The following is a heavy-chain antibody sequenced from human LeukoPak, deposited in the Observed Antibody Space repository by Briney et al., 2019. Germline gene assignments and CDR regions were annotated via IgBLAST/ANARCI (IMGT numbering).Heavy chain of an antibody. V-gene: IGHV4-4*02. CDR3: ARARYYYDSSGYYPYFDY. J-gene: IGHJ4*02. CDR1: GGSISSSNW. Sequence: DPSQTLSLTCAVSGGSISSSNWWSWVRQPPGKGLEWIGEIYHSGSTNYNPSLKSRVTISVDKSKNQFSLKLSSVTAADTAVYYCARARYYYDSSGYYPYFDYWGQGTLVTVSS. D-gene: IGHD3-22*01. CDR2: IYHSGST.